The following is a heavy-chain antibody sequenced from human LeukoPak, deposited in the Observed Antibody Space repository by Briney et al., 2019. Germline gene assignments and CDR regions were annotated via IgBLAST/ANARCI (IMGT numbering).Heavy chain of an antibody. CDR2: INSDGSST. CDR3: ATQSYYYGSGSSAAFDI. V-gene: IGHV3-74*01. D-gene: IGHD3-10*01. J-gene: IGHJ3*02. Sequence: GGSLRLSCAASGFTFSSYWMHWVRQAPGKGLVWVSRINSDGSSTNSADSVKGRFTISRDNAKNSLYLQMNSLRAEDTAVYYCATQSYYYGSGSSAAFDIWGQGTMGTVSA. CDR1: GFTFSSYW.